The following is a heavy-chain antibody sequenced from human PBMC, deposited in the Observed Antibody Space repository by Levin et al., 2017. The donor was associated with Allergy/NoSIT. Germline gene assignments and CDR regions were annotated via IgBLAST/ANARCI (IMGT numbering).Heavy chain of an antibody. Sequence: GSLRLSCTVSGGSISSYYWSWIRQPPGKGLEWIGYIYYSGSTNYNPSLKSRVTISVDTSKNQFSLKLSSVTAADTAVYYCARAARPGYYDSSGPRGAFDIWGQGTMVTVSS. CDR1: GGSISSYY. CDR2: IYYSGST. D-gene: IGHD3-22*01. J-gene: IGHJ3*02. V-gene: IGHV4-59*08. CDR3: ARAARPGYYDSSGPRGAFDI.